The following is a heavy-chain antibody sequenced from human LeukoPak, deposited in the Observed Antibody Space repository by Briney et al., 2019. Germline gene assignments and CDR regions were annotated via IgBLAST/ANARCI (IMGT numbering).Heavy chain of an antibody. CDR1: GFTFRTYA. CDR3: AKRTMSAFDS. V-gene: IGHV3-23*01. CDR2: ISGSGNGT. Sequence: GGSLRLSCTASGFTFRTYAMNWVRQAPGKGLEWLSGISGSGNGTYYADSVTGRFIISRDNSKNMVYLQMNSLTVEDTATYYCAKRTMSAFDSWGQGTLLIVSS. J-gene: IGHJ4*02. D-gene: IGHD5-24*01.